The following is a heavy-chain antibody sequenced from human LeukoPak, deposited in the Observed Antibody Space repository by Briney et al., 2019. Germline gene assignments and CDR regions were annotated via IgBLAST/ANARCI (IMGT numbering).Heavy chain of an antibody. D-gene: IGHD4-23*01. CDR1: GFTFSSHW. J-gene: IGHJ4*02. CDR3: ARNYGGNSAG. CDR2: IKQDGSEK. Sequence: GGSLRLSCAASGFTFSSHWMSWVRQAPGKGLEWVDNIKQDGSEKYYVDSVKGRFTNSRDNAKNSLYLQMNSLRDEDTAVYYCARNYGGNSAGWGQGTLVTVSS. V-gene: IGHV3-7*04.